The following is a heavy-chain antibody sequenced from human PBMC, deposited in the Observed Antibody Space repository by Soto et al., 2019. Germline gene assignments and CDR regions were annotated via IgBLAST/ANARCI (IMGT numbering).Heavy chain of an antibody. CDR3: AKDYTVAADPSSVILFDY. J-gene: IGHJ4*02. V-gene: IGHV3-23*01. CDR2: IIANGGT. Sequence: LXLSCAGSVFAFNHYAMGWVRQAPGKGLEWVSIIIANGGTFYADSVKGRFTISRDNSKNTVHLQMSRLRVEDTAIYYCAKDYTVAADPSSVILFDYWGQGALVTVSS. D-gene: IGHD2-15*01. CDR1: VFAFNHYA.